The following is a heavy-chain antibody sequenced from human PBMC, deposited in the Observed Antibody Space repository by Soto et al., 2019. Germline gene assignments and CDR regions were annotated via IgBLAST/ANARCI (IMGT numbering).Heavy chain of an antibody. Sequence: ASVKVSCKASGYTFTSYGISWVRQAPGQGLEWMGWISAYNGNTNYAQKLQGRVTMTTDTSTSTAYMELRSLRSDDTAVYYCARVYCSGGSCEEYFQHWGQGTLVTVSS. CDR2: ISAYNGNT. CDR1: GYTFTSYG. D-gene: IGHD2-15*01. V-gene: IGHV1-18*04. J-gene: IGHJ1*01. CDR3: ARVYCSGGSCEEYFQH.